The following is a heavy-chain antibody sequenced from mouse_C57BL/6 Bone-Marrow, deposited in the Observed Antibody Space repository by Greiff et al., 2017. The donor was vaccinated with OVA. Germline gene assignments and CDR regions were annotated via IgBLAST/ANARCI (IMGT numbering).Heavy chain of an antibody. CDR2: IWRGGST. J-gene: IGHJ1*03. CDR3: AKHYGSSYGWYFDV. CDR1: GFSLTSYG. V-gene: IGHV2-5*01. D-gene: IGHD1-1*01. Sequence: VQLVESGPGLVQPSQSLSITCTVSGFSLTSYGVHWVRQSPGKGLEWLGVIWRGGSTDYNAAFMSRLSITKDNSKSQVFFKMNSLQADDTAIYYGAKHYGSSYGWYFDVWGTGTTVTVSS.